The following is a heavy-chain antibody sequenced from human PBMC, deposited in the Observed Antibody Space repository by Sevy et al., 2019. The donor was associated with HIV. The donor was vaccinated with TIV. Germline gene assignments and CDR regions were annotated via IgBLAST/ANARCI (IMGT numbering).Heavy chain of an antibody. D-gene: IGHD4-17*01. CDR1: GFTFSSYE. CDR3: SRDLPPSATTVSHFDY. Sequence: GGALRLSCTASGFTFSSYEMNWVRQAPGKGLEWVSYITNSGSSIYYSDSVRGRFTVSRDNAKNSLYLQMKSLRAEDTAVYYCSRDLPPSATTVSHFDYWGRGTLVTVSS. J-gene: IGHJ4*02. V-gene: IGHV3-48*03. CDR2: ITNSGSSI.